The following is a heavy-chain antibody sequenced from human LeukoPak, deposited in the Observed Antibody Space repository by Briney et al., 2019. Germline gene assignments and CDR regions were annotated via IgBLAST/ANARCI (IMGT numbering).Heavy chain of an antibody. CDR3: ARARSAYYDFWTSGDY. CDR2: IRYDGSNK. CDR1: GFTFSSYG. V-gene: IGHV3-30*02. Sequence: PGGSLRLSCAASGFTFSSYGMHWVRQAPGKGLEWVAFIRYDGSNKYYADSVKGRFTISRDNSKNTLYLQMNSLRAEDTAVYYCARARSAYYDFWTSGDYWGQGTLVTVSS. D-gene: IGHD3-3*01. J-gene: IGHJ4*02.